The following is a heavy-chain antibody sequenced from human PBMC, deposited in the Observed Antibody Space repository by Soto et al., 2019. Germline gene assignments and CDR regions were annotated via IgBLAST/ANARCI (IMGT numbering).Heavy chain of an antibody. D-gene: IGHD2-2*01. Sequence: GGSLRLSCAASGFTFSSYAMSWVRQAPGKGLEWVSAISGSGGSTYYADSVKGRFTISRDNSKNTLYLQMNSLRAEDTAVYYCANLVLGGYQLLSHIKNDAFDIWGQGTMVTVSS. CDR3: ANLVLGGYQLLSHIKNDAFDI. CDR1: GFTFSSYA. V-gene: IGHV3-23*01. J-gene: IGHJ3*02. CDR2: ISGSGGST.